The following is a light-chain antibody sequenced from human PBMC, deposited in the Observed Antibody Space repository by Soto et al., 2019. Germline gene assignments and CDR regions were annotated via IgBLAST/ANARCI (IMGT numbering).Light chain of an antibody. J-gene: IGKJ1*01. CDR2: DAS. Sequence: DIQMTQSPSTLSASVGDRVTITSRASQTISSWLAWYQQKPGKAPKLLIYDASSLESGVPSRFSGRGSGTQFTLTISSLQPDDFATYYCQPYNSFSGTFGPGTKVDNK. CDR1: QTISSW. V-gene: IGKV1-5*01. CDR3: QPYNSFSGT.